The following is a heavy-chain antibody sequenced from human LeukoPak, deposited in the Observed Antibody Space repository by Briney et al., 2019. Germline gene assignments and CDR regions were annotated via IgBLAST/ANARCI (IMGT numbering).Heavy chain of an antibody. J-gene: IGHJ4*02. CDR3: ASGSGYNFGNFDY. CDR1: GFSFSNYG. Sequence: PGTSLRLSCAVSGFSFSNYGIHWVRQAPGKGLEWVAVIWYDGSQKHYADSVKGRFTISRDNSKNALYLQMDSLRAEDTAVYYCASGSGYNFGNFDYWGQGTLVTVSS. D-gene: IGHD5-18*01. V-gene: IGHV3-33*08. CDR2: IWYDGSQK.